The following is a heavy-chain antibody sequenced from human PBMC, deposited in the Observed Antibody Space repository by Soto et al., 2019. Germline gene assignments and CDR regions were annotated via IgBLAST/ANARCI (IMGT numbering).Heavy chain of an antibody. CDR2: VNIDKGNT. J-gene: IGHJ4*02. D-gene: IGHD5-18*01. Sequence: QVQLVQSGPEVKKPGASVRVSCKPSGYPFSNYGISWMRQAPGQGLEWMGWVNIDKGNTKYAQKFQDRVTMTTDTSTSTGYLELRSLRSDDTALYYCARERGGYRYGDYWGQGTLVTVSS. CDR1: GYPFSNYG. V-gene: IGHV1-18*01. CDR3: ARERGGYRYGDY.